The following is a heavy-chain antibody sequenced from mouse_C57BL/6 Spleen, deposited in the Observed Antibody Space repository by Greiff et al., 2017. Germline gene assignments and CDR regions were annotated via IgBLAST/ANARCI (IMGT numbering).Heavy chain of an antibody. CDR1: GYTFTSYW. V-gene: IGHV1-61*01. CDR2: IYPSDSET. D-gene: IGHD1-1*01. J-gene: IGHJ2*01. CDR3: ARSRVYYYGSSDFDY. Sequence: QVQLKQPGAELVRPGSSVKLSCKASGYTFTSYWMDWVKQRPGQGLEWIGNIYPSDSETHYNQKFKDKATLTVDKSSSTAYLQRSSLTSEDSAVYYCARSRVYYYGSSDFDYWGQGTTLTVSS.